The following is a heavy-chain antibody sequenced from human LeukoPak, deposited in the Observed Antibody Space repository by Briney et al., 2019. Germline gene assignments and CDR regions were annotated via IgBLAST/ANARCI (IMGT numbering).Heavy chain of an antibody. J-gene: IGHJ4*02. D-gene: IGHD2-2*01. CDR2: INPSGGST. V-gene: IGHV1-46*01. CDR1: GYTFTSYY. Sequence: ASVKVTCKASGYTFTSYYMHWVRQAPGQGLEWMGIINPSGGSTSYAQKFQGRVTMTGDMSTSTVYMELSSLRSEDTAVYYCARYRSSTSCYDYWGQGTLVTVSS. CDR3: ARYRSSTSCYDY.